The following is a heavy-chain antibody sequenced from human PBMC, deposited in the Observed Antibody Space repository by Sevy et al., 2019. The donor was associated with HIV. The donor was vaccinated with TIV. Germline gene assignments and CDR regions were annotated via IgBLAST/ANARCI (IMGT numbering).Heavy chain of an antibody. CDR1: GFTFSSYW. J-gene: IGHJ6*02. Sequence: GESLKISCAASGFTFSSYWMHWVRQAPGKGLVWVSRINSDGSSTSYADSVKGRFTISRDNAKNTLYLQMNSLRAEDTAVYYCARKTSWSGYYNPYYYYGMDVWGQGTTVTVSS. D-gene: IGHD3-3*01. CDR3: ARKTSWSGYYNPYYYYGMDV. CDR2: INSDGSST. V-gene: IGHV3-74*01.